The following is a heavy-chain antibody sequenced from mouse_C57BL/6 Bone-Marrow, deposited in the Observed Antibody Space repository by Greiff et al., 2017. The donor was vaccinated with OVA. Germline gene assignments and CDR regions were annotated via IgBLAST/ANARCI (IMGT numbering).Heavy chain of an antibody. J-gene: IGHJ3*01. D-gene: IGHD1-1*01. CDR1: GFTFSSYG. CDR2: ISSGGSYT. Sequence: EVKLQESGGDLVKPGGSLKLSCAASGFTFSSYGMSWVRQTPDKRLEWVATISSGGSYTYYPDSVKGRFTISRDNAKNTLYLQMSSLKSEDTAMYYCARDYGSSSAWFAYWGQGTLVTVSA. V-gene: IGHV5-6*01. CDR3: ARDYGSSSAWFAY.